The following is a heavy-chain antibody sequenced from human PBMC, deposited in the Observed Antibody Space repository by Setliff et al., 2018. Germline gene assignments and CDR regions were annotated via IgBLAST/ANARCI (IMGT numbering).Heavy chain of an antibody. Sequence: SSETLSLTCSVSGASITSGGFYWSWIRQPPGKGLEWIGEINHSGSTNYNPSLKSRVTISVDTSKNQFSLKLSSVAAADTAVYYCARGFDVCGGGACYTDGPYYFDYWGLGTLVTVSS. CDR3: ARGFDVCGGGACYTDGPYYFDY. J-gene: IGHJ4*02. CDR2: INHSGST. D-gene: IGHD2-21*02. CDR1: GASITSGGFY. V-gene: IGHV4-34*01.